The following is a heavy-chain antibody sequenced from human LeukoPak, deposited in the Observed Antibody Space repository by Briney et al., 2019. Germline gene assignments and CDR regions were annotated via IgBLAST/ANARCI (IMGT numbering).Heavy chain of an antibody. CDR1: GFTFHFYS. CDR3: ARDLAGGYGMDV. CDR2: ISSRSSTI. Sequence: GGSLRLSCAASGFTFHFYSMTWVRQAPGKGLEWVSYISSRSSTIYYTDSVKGRFTVSRDNAKNSLNLQMNSLRDEDTAVYYCARDLAGGYGMDVWGQGTTVTVSS. D-gene: IGHD3-10*01. V-gene: IGHV3-48*02. J-gene: IGHJ6*02.